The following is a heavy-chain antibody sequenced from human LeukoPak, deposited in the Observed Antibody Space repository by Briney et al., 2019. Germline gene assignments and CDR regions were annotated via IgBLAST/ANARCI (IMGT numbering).Heavy chain of an antibody. V-gene: IGHV3-11*04. Sequence: TGGSLRLSCAASGFTFSNAWMSWVGQAPGKGLEWVSYISTSGSTIYYADSVKGRFNISRENAKNSLYLQLNSLRSEDTAVYYCARDSGKLVPYFMDVWGQGTTVTVSS. J-gene: IGHJ6*02. CDR2: ISTSGSTI. D-gene: IGHD3-10*01. CDR3: ARDSGKLVPYFMDV. CDR1: GFTFSNAW.